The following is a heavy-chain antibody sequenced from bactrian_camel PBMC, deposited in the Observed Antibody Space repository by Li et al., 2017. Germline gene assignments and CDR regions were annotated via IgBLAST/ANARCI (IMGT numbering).Heavy chain of an antibody. CDR1: GFTFSTYD. CDR2: IINRGGTT. Sequence: DVQLVESGGGLVRPGGSLRLSCAASGFTFSTYDMSWVRQAPGKGLEWVSIINRGGTTYYADSMKGRFTISRDNATNTVYLQMNSLKPEDTAVYYCAKRMGNYIGMDYWGKGTQVTVS. J-gene: IGHJ7*01. D-gene: IGHD3*01. V-gene: IGHV3S40*01.